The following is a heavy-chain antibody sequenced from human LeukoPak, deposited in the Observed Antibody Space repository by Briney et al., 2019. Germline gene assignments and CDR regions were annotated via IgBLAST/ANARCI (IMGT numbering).Heavy chain of an antibody. J-gene: IGHJ4*02. Sequence: GGSLRLSCAASGFTFSSYSMNWVRQAPGKGLEWVSSISSSSSYIYYADSVKGRFTISRDNAKNSPYLQMNSLRAEDTAVYYCARAGTIAAARAYYFDYWGQGTLVTVSS. CDR3: ARAGTIAAARAYYFDY. V-gene: IGHV3-21*01. CDR1: GFTFSSYS. CDR2: ISSSSSYI. D-gene: IGHD6-13*01.